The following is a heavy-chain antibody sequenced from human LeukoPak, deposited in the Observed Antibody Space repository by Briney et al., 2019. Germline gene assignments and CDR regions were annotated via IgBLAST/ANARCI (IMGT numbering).Heavy chain of an antibody. CDR2: IYYSGTT. CDR1: GGSLSSSSSY. Sequence: PSETLSLTCTVSGGSLSSSSSYWGWIRQPPGKGLEWIGSIYYSGTTYYNPSLKSRVTISIDTSKNQFSLKLSSVTAADTAVYYCARLSASGTSHFDYWGQGTLVTVSS. V-gene: IGHV4-39*07. CDR3: ARLSASGTSHFDY. J-gene: IGHJ4*02. D-gene: IGHD3-10*01.